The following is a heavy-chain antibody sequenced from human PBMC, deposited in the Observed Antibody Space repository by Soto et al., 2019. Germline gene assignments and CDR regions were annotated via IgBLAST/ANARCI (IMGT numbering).Heavy chain of an antibody. CDR2: IKQDGSEK. V-gene: IGHV3-7*01. CDR3: AREIAVAGTDPFDY. Sequence: GGSLRLSCAASGFTFSSYWMSWVRQAPGKGLEWVANIKQDGSEKYYVDSVKGRFTISRDNAKNSLYLQMNSLRAEDTAVYYCAREIAVAGTDPFDYWGQGTLVTVSS. CDR1: GFTFSSYW. J-gene: IGHJ4*02. D-gene: IGHD6-19*01.